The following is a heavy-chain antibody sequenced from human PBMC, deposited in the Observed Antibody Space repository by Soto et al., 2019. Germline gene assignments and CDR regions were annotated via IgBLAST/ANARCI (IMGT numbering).Heavy chain of an antibody. CDR3: ATVPTYYYDRNGYANAFDK. V-gene: IGHV4-30-4*01. D-gene: IGHD3-22*01. CDR2: IYYTGST. Sequence: QVQLQESGPGLVKPSQTLSLTCSVSGGSINSDDYYWSWIRQPPGKGLEWIGYIYYTGSTFHNPSLKSRINISLDTSKNPFSLKLNSVTAADTAVYYCATVPTYYYDRNGYANAFDKWGQGTMVTVSS. CDR1: GGSINSDDYY. J-gene: IGHJ3*02.